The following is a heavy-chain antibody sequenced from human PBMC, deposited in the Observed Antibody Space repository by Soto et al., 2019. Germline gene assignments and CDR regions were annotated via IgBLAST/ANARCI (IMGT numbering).Heavy chain of an antibody. J-gene: IGHJ6*02. CDR1: GFSFSSYA. D-gene: IGHD3-3*01. CDR2: ISASGGST. Sequence: EVQLLESGGGLVQPGGSLRVSCAASGFSFSSYAMNWVRQAPGKGLEWVSAISASGGSTYYAAAVEGRFTISRDNSRNTLYLQMNSLRAEDTAEYYCAKDRGGRAIFGVLIIDGMDVWGQGNTVTVSS. CDR3: AKDRGGRAIFGVLIIDGMDV. V-gene: IGHV3-23*01.